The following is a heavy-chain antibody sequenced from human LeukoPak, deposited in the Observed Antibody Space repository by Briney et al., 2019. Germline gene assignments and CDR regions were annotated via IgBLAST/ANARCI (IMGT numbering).Heavy chain of an antibody. D-gene: IGHD3-10*01. V-gene: IGHV3-30*04. CDR2: ISYDGSNK. J-gene: IGHJ5*02. CDR1: GFTFGDYA. Sequence: GGSLRLSCTVSGFTFGDYAMSWFRQAPGKGLEWVAVISYDGSNKYYADSVKGRFTIPRDNSKNTLYLQMNSLRAEDTAVYYCARGGTSWDLITMVRGVGNWFDPWGQGTLVTVSS. CDR3: ARGGTSWDLITMVRGVGNWFDP.